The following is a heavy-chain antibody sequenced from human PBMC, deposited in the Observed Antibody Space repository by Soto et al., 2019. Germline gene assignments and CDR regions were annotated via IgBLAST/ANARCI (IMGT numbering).Heavy chain of an antibody. D-gene: IGHD1-26*01. CDR2: TTPYNGNA. J-gene: IGHJ4*02. V-gene: IGHV1-18*04. Sequence: QVHLVQSGAVVENPGASVKVSRKASGYTFTNFGINWVQQAPGQGLEWMGWTTPYNGNANYPQKHQDRLTITTDTSTNTAYLELRSLRSDDTAVYFCARARMFSGAHHDYWGQGTRVTVSS. CDR3: ARARMFSGAHHDY. CDR1: GYTFTNFG.